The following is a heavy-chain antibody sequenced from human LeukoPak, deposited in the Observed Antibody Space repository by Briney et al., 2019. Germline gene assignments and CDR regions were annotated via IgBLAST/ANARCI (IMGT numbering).Heavy chain of an antibody. CDR1: GGSISSYY. V-gene: IGHV4-59*01. J-gene: IGHJ6*02. D-gene: IGHD5-12*01. Sequence: SETLSLTCTVPGGSISSYYWSWIRQPPGKGLEWIGYIYDSGSTNYNPSLKSRVTISVDTSKNQFSLKLSSVTAADTAVYYCARGGSGYDSFYYYGMDVWGQGTTVTVSS. CDR2: IYDSGST. CDR3: ARGGSGYDSFYYYGMDV.